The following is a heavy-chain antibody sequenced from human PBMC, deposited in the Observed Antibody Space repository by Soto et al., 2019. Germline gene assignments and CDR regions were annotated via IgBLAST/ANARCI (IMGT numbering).Heavy chain of an antibody. V-gene: IGHV4-39*01. D-gene: IGHD3-10*01. J-gene: IGHJ4*02. CDR2: VHYNGRT. CDR3: ARHGSGCYYPVDS. Sequence: QLQLQESGPGLVQPSETLSLTCTVSGGSITSGDNYYWGWIRQPPGKGLEYIGSVHYNGRTYYNPSLTSRVTVSDDTSKNQFSLKLTSVTAADTAVYYCARHGSGCYYPVDSWGPGTLVTVSS. CDR1: GGSITSGDNYY.